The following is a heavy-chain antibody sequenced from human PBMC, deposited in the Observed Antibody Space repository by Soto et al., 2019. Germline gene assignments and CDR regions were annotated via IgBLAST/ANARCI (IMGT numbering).Heavy chain of an antibody. Sequence: GGSLRLSCAASGFTFSSYGMHWVRQAPGKGLEWVAVIWYDGSNKYYADSVKGRFTISRDDSKNTLYLQMNSLKTEDTAVYYCTTDPEFGPWGQGTLVTASS. CDR1: GFTFSSYG. CDR3: TTDPEFGP. V-gene: IGHV3-33*01. J-gene: IGHJ5*02. CDR2: IWYDGSNK.